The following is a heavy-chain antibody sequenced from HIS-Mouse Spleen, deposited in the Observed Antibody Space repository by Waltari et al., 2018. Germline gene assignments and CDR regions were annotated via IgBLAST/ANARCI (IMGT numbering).Heavy chain of an antibody. CDR3: ARVNGIAVAGTDAFDI. J-gene: IGHJ3*02. CDR1: GFTFSSYA. V-gene: IGHV3-30-3*01. CDR2: ISYDGSNK. Sequence: QVQLVESGGGVVQPGRSLRLPCAASGFTFSSYATHWVRKAPGKGLEWVAVISYDGSNKYYADSVKGRFTISRDNSKNTLYLQMNSLRAEDTAVYYCARVNGIAVAGTDAFDIWGQGTMVTVSS. D-gene: IGHD6-19*01.